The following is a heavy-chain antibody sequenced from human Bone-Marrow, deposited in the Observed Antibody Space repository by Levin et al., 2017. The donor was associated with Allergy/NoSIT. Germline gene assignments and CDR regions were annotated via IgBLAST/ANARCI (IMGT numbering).Heavy chain of an antibody. J-gene: IGHJ3*02. CDR2: ISSRSSHI. V-gene: IGHV3-21*01. CDR3: ARAKQGYIYDPFDM. Sequence: TGGSLRLSCAASGFSFNDYSMNWVRHAPGKGLEWVSSISSRSSHIYYVDSVEGRFTISRDNAKSSLFLQMNSLRAEDTAVYYCARAKQGYIYDPFDMWGQGTMVTVSS. CDR1: GFSFNDYS. D-gene: IGHD5-18*01.